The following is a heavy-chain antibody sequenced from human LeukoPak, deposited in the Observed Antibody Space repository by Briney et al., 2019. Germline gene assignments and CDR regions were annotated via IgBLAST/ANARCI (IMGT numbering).Heavy chain of an antibody. CDR1: GFTFSSYG. CDR3: AKGPYGDYYFDY. D-gene: IGHD4-17*01. J-gene: IGHJ4*02. Sequence: GGSLRLSCAASGFTFSSYGVHWVRQAPGKGLEWVAVISYDGSNKYYADSVKGRFTISRDNSKNTLYLQMNSLRAEDTAVYYCAKGPYGDYYFDYWGQGTLVTVSS. CDR2: ISYDGSNK. V-gene: IGHV3-30*18.